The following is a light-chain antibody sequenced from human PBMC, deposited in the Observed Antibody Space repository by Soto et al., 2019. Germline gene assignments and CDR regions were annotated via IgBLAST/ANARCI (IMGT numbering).Light chain of an antibody. V-gene: IGKV3-15*01. CDR2: GAS. CDR3: QHYNTWQWA. Sequence: EIVMTQSPATLSVSPGDRATLSCRASQSVSNKVASYQLTSGKAPRLLIYGASIRAIGIPASFSGSGSGTDFTFTISSLRSDDFSVYFCQHYNTWQWAFGQGTTVEIK. J-gene: IGKJ1*01. CDR1: QSVSNK.